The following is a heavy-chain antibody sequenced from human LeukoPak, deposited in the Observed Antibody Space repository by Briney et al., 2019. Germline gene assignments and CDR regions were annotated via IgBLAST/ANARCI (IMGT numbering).Heavy chain of an antibody. Sequence: GGSLRLSCAASGFSVSNTYMSWVRQAPGKGLEWVSVIYSGDSGVSTYYADSVKGRFTISRHNSKNTLYLQMSSLRAEDTAVYFCARSAARLRYYYAMDVWGQGTTVTV. CDR1: GFSVSNTY. CDR3: ARSAARLRYYYAMDV. J-gene: IGHJ6*02. D-gene: IGHD6-6*01. CDR2: IYSGDSGVST. V-gene: IGHV3-53*04.